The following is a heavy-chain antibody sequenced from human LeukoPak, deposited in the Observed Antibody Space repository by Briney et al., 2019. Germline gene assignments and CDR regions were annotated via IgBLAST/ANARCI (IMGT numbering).Heavy chain of an antibody. CDR3: ARARGSYAFDI. CDR2: MGSSGATM. Sequence: GGSLRLSCAASGFTFSDYYMGWIRQAPGKGLDWVSYMGSSGATMYYADSVKGRFTISRDNAKNSLYLQMNSLRAEDTALYYCARARGSYAFDIWGQGTMVTVSS. J-gene: IGHJ3*02. V-gene: IGHV3-11*04. D-gene: IGHD2-15*01. CDR1: GFTFSDYY.